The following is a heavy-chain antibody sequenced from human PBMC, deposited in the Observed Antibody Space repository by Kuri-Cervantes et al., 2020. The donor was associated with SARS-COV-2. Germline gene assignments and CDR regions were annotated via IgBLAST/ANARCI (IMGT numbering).Heavy chain of an antibody. CDR1: GFTFSSYA. V-gene: IGHV3-23*01. Sequence: GGSLRLSCAASGFTFSSYAMSWVRQAPGKGLEWVSAISGSGGSTYYADSVKGRFTISRDNSKNTLYLQMNSLRAEDTAVYYCARISYGDYGWNDYWGQGTLVTVSS. D-gene: IGHD4-17*01. CDR2: ISGSGGST. J-gene: IGHJ4*02. CDR3: ARISYGDYGWNDY.